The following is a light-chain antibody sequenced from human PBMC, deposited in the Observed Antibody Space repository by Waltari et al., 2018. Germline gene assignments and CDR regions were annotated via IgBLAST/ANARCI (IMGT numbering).Light chain of an antibody. CDR1: QSVLYSSNNKNY. V-gene: IGKV4-1*01. J-gene: IGKJ4*01. Sequence: DIVMTQSPDSLAVSLGERATINCKSSQSVLYSSNNKNYLAWYQQKPGKPPKLLLYWASTRESGVPDRFSGSGSGTDFTLTISSLQAEDVAVYYCQQYYSTPPAFGGGTKVGIK. CDR3: QQYYSTPPA. CDR2: WAS.